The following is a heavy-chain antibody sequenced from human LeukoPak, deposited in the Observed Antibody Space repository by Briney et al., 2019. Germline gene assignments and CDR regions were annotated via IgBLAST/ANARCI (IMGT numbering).Heavy chain of an antibody. J-gene: IGHJ3*02. CDR3: ASLQVRVEGTFDI. D-gene: IGHD5-24*01. CDR1: GYSFTRYW. Sequence: GESLKISCKASGYSFTRYWIGWVRQMPGKGLEWMGIIYPADSDTRYGPSFQGQVTISADKSISTAYLQWNSLKASDTAMYYCASLQVRVEGTFDIWGQGTMVTVSS. CDR2: IYPADSDT. V-gene: IGHV5-51*01.